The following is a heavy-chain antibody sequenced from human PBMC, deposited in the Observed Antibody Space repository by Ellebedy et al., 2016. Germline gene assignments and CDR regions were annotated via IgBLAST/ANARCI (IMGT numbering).Heavy chain of an antibody. V-gene: IGHV4-34*01. CDR2: INHSGST. D-gene: IGHD2-2*02. CDR3: ARIPPYCSSTSCYTRRCSGGSCYSGYMDV. CDR1: GGSISSYY. J-gene: IGHJ6*03. Sequence: SETLSLTXTVSGGSISSYYWSWTRQPAGKGLEWIGEINHSGSTNYNPSLKSRVTISVDTSKNQFSLKLSSVTAADTAVYYCARIPPYCSSTSCYTRRCSGGSCYSGYMDVWGKGTTVTVSS.